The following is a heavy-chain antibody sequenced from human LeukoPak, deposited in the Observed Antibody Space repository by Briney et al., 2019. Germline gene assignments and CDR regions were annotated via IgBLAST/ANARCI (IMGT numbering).Heavy chain of an antibody. CDR1: GGSFSGYY. CDR2: INHSGST. V-gene: IGHV4-34*01. CDR3: AGGVAGEHLNWFDP. Sequence: SETLSLTCAVYGGSFSGYYWSWIRQPPGKGLEWIGEINHSGSTNYNPSLKSRVTISVDTSKNQFSLKLSSVTAADTAVYYCAGGVAGEHLNWFDPWGQGTLVTVSS. D-gene: IGHD1/OR15-1a*01. J-gene: IGHJ5*02.